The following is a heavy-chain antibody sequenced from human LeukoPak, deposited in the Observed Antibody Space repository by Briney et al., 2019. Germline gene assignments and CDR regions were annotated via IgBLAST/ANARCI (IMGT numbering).Heavy chain of an antibody. J-gene: IGHJ5*02. CDR3: ARGGVNYKIAGP. V-gene: IGHV4-59*01. D-gene: IGHD3-10*01. CDR1: GGSITSYY. Sequence: SETLSLTCAVSGGSITSYYWSWIRQPPGKGLEWIGYIYYSGSTNYNPSLKSRVTISVDTSKNQFSLKLSSVTAADTAVYYCARGGVNYKIAGPWGQGALVTVSS. CDR2: IYYSGST.